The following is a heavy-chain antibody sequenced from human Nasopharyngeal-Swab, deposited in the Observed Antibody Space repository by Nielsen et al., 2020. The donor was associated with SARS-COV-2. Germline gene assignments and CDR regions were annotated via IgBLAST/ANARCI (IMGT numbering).Heavy chain of an antibody. CDR2: ISWNSGSL. CDR1: GFTFEDYA. Sequence: SLKISCAASGFTFEDYAMHWVRQAPGKGLEWVSGISWNSGSLGYADSVKGRFTISRDNAKNSLYLQMNSLRAEDTALYYCAGIAGAGGPFDYRGQGTLVTVSS. CDR3: AGIAGAGGPFDY. V-gene: IGHV3-9*01. D-gene: IGHD6-19*01. J-gene: IGHJ4*02.